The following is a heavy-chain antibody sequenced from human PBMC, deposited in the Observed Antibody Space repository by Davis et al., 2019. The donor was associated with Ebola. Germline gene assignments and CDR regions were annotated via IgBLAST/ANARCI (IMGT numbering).Heavy chain of an antibody. CDR3: ASGAEWLVSGY. V-gene: IGHV1-69*13. CDR1: GYTFTGYY. Sequence: SVKVSCKASGYTFTGYYIHWVRLAPGQGLEWMGLIIPIFGAPNYAQKFQGRVTIIADESTSTAYMELSSLRSEDTAVYYCASGAEWLVSGYWGQGTLVTVSS. CDR2: IIPIFGAP. D-gene: IGHD6-19*01. J-gene: IGHJ4*02.